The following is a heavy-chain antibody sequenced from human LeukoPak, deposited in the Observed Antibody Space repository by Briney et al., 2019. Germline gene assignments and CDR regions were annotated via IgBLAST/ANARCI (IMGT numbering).Heavy chain of an antibody. CDR3: ARDKLFVVVTALDY. J-gene: IGHJ4*02. D-gene: IGHD2-21*02. CDR2: ISYDGSNK. CDR1: GFTFSSYA. Sequence: GGSLRLSCAASGFTFSSYAMHWVRQAPGKGLEWVAVISYDGSNKYHADSVKGRFTISRDNSKNTLYLQMNSLRAEDTAVYYCARDKLFVVVTALDYWGQGTLVTVSS. V-gene: IGHV3-30-3*01.